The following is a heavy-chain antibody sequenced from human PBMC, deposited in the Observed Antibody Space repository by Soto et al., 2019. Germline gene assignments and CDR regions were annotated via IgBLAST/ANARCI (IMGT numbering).Heavy chain of an antibody. CDR3: ARSMVRGLHCDY. V-gene: IGHV4-39*01. Sequence: SETLSLTCTVSGGSFSSRNYYWGWIRQTPGKGLEWIGSIHYSGSAYYNPSLKSRVTISVDTSKNQFSLKLSSVTAADAAMYSCARSMVRGLHCDYWGRGTLVTVSS. J-gene: IGHJ4*02. CDR1: GGSFSSRNYY. D-gene: IGHD3-10*01. CDR2: IHYSGSA.